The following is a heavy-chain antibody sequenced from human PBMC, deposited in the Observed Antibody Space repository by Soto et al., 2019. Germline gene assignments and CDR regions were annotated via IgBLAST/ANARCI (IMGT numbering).Heavy chain of an antibody. CDR1: GYTFSNFG. V-gene: IGHV1-18*01. D-gene: IGHD3-3*01. J-gene: IGHJ4*02. CDR2: ISPSNGQT. Sequence: QVPLVQSGTEVKKPGASVKVSCKASGYTFSNFGLSWERQAPGQGLEWMGWISPSNGQTIYAQNFHGRVTMTTDTSTATAHMELRSLISDDTAVYYCARVIMIFGVANLGSYFDYWGQGTRVTVSA. CDR3: ARVIMIFGVANLGSYFDY.